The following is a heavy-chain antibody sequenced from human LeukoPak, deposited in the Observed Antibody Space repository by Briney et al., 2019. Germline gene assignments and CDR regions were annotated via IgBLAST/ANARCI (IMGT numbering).Heavy chain of an antibody. Sequence: GGSLRLSCAASGFTFSSYEMNWVRQAPGKGLEWVSYITSSGTTIYYADSVRGRFTISRDNAKNPLYLQMNSLRAEDTAVYYCASWGYCSSISCYGGNWFDPWGQGTLVTVSS. J-gene: IGHJ5*02. V-gene: IGHV3-48*03. CDR1: GFTFSSYE. D-gene: IGHD2-2*01. CDR2: ITSSGTTI. CDR3: ASWGYCSSISCYGGNWFDP.